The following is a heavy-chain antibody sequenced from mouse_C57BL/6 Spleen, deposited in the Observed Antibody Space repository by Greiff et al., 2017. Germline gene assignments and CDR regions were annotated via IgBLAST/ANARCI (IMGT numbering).Heavy chain of an antibody. CDR2: IYPGSGST. Sequence: QVQLKQPGAELVKPGASVTMSCKASGYTFTSYWITWVKQRPGQGLEWIGDIYPGSGSTNYNEKFKSKATLTVYTSSSTAYMQLSSLTSEDSAVYYCARHHDYFDYWGQGTTLTVSS. J-gene: IGHJ2*01. V-gene: IGHV1-55*01. CDR3: ARHHDYFDY. CDR1: GYTFTSYW.